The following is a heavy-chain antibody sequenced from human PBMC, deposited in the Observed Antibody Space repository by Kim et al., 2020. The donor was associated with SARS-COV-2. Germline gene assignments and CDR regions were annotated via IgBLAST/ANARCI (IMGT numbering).Heavy chain of an antibody. D-gene: IGHD3-10*01. Sequence: GGSLRLSCAASGFRFSDSGMSWVRQAPGKGLEWVSGISGGGHSAYYADSVKGRFTISRDKSKNTLYPQMKSMRVEDTAQYYCTSSTIAPDNWGQGTLVTVSS. V-gene: IGHV3-23*01. CDR1: GFRFSDSG. CDR3: TSSTIAPDN. CDR2: ISGGGHSA. J-gene: IGHJ4*02.